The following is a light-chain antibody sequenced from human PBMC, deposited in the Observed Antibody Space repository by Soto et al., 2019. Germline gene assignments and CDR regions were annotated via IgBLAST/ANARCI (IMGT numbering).Light chain of an antibody. V-gene: IGKV3-20*01. Sequence: EIVLTQSPGTLSLSPGERATLSCRASQSVSSSYLAWYQQKPGQAPRLLIYGASSRATGIPARFSGSGSGTDFTLTISRLEPEDLAEYYGQQYGSSPLTFGGGTKVEIK. J-gene: IGKJ4*01. CDR2: GAS. CDR3: QQYGSSPLT. CDR1: QSVSSSY.